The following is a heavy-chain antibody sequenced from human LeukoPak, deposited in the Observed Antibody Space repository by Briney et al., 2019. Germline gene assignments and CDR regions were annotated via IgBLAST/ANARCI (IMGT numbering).Heavy chain of an antibody. V-gene: IGHV3-23*01. CDR1: GFTFSSYG. CDR2: ISGSGGNT. Sequence: GGSLRLSCAASGFTFSSYGMTWVRQAPGKGLEWVSAISGSGGNTYYADSVKGRFTISRDSSQSSLFLQMNSLRAEDTGVYYCAKAYGGYSFDYWGQGTLVTASS. D-gene: IGHD4-17*01. J-gene: IGHJ4*02. CDR3: AKAYGGYSFDY.